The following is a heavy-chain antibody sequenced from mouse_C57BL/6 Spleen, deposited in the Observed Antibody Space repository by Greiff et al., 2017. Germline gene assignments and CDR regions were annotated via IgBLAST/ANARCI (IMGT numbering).Heavy chain of an antibody. CDR1: GYAFSSYW. CDR2: IYPGDGDT. Sequence: QVHVKQSGAELVKPGASVKISCKASGYAFSSYWMNWVKQRPGKGLEWIGQIYPGDGDTNYNGKFKGKATLTADKSSSTAYMQLSSLTSEDSAVYFCARADGYGPYFDYWGQGTTLTVSS. D-gene: IGHD1-1*02. V-gene: IGHV1-80*01. J-gene: IGHJ2*01. CDR3: ARADGYGPYFDY.